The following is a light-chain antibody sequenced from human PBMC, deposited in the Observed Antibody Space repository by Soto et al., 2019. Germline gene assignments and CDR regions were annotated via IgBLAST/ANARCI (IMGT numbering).Light chain of an antibody. CDR1: QSISSW. Sequence: DIHXTQSPSTLXXSVGDRVTSTFRASQSISSWLAWYQQKPGNAPKLLIYDASSLESGVPSRFSGSGSGTEFTLTISSLHPDDFATYYCQEYNNYWTFCQGTNVDIK. J-gene: IGKJ1*01. CDR2: DAS. V-gene: IGKV1-5*01. CDR3: QEYNNYWT.